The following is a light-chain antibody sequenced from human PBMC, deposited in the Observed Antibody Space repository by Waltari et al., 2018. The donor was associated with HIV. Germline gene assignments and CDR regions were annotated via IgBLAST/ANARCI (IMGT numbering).Light chain of an antibody. Sequence: SYVLTQPPSVSVAPGPTASITCGGNNIGDNSVHSYQKTPGQAPVLVVYDDTDRPSGIPDRFSGSNSGDTATLIISRVEAGDEADYYCQVWDSSNEHPVFGGGTKLSVL. CDR3: QVWDSSNEHPV. J-gene: IGLJ2*01. CDR2: DDT. CDR1: NIGDNS. V-gene: IGLV3-21*02.